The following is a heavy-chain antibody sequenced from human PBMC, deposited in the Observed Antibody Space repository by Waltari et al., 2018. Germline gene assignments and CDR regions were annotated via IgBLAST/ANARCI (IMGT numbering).Heavy chain of an antibody. Sequence: QVQLVESGGGVVQPGRSLRLSCAACGFTCSSYAMPWVRQAPGKGIEWVAVISYDGSNKYYADSVKGRFTISRDNSKNTLYLQMNSLRAEDTAVYYCARGGAVAGQYYFDYWGQGTLVTVSS. V-gene: IGHV3-30*01. CDR3: ARGGAVAGQYYFDY. D-gene: IGHD6-19*01. CDR2: ISYDGSNK. CDR1: GFTCSSYA. J-gene: IGHJ4*02.